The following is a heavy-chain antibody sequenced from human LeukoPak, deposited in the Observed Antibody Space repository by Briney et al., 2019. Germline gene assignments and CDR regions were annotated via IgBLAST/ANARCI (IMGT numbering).Heavy chain of an antibody. Sequence: WGSLRLTCAVSGFTFSTNGVTWVCQAPGEGLEWVSSITMSGGGSTYGDSVKGRFTITRDNSKNTLYLQMDSLRAEDTAVYYCAKNLLGDASYSTDGDLDYGGPG. CDR2: ITMSGGGS. V-gene: IGHV3-23*01. D-gene: IGHD1-26*01. CDR1: GFTFSTNG. CDR3: AKNLLGDASYSTDGDLDY. J-gene: IGHJ4*02.